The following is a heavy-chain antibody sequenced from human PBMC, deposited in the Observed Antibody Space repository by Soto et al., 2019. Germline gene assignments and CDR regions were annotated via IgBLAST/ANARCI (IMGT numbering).Heavy chain of an antibody. CDR1: GFTFSSYA. CDR2: ISGSGGST. J-gene: IGHJ4*02. Sequence: EVQLLESGGGLVQPGGSLRLSCAASGFTFSSYAMSWVRPAPGKGLEWVSAISGSGGSTYYADSVKGRFTISRDKSKNTLYLQMNSLRAEDTAVYYCAKASGWFGEFDYWGQGTLVTVSS. D-gene: IGHD3-10*01. CDR3: AKASGWFGEFDY. V-gene: IGHV3-23*01.